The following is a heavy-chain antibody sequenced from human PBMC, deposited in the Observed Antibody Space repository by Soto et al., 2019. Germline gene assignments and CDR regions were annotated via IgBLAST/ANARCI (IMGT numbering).Heavy chain of an antibody. J-gene: IGHJ4*02. CDR1: GFTFSSYA. D-gene: IGHD2-8*01. Sequence: GGSLRLSCAASGFTFSSYAMSWVRQAPGKGLEWVSAISGSGGSTYYADSVKGRFTISRDNSKNTLYLQMNSLRAEDTAVYYCAKGSIVLMVYAMLPFDYWGQGTLVTVSS. CDR3: AKGSIVLMVYAMLPFDY. CDR2: ISGSGGST. V-gene: IGHV3-23*01.